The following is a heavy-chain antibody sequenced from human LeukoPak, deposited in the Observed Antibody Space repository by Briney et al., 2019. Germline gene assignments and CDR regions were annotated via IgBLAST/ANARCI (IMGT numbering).Heavy chain of an antibody. D-gene: IGHD6-13*01. CDR3: AEGLSIGAAGTSVLDF. V-gene: IGHV4-4*07. J-gene: IGHJ4*02. CDR1: GGSISSYY. Sequence: PSETLSLTCTVSGGSISSYYWSWIRQPAGKGLEWIGRIYTSGSTNYNPSLKSRVTMSVDTSKNQFSLKLSSVTAADTAVYYCAEGLSIGAAGTSVLDFWGQGTLVTVSS. CDR2: IYTSGST.